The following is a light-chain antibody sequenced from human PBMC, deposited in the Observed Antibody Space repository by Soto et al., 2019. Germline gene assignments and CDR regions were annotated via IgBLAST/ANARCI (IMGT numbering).Light chain of an antibody. CDR1: QSVSSS. CDR2: DAS. J-gene: IGKJ2*01. V-gene: IGKV3-11*01. Sequence: VLTQSPATLSLSPGERATLSCRASQSVSSSLAWYQQKPGQAPRLLIYDASNRATCIPARFSGSGSGTDFTLTISSLEPEDFAVYYCQQRSNWPFLYTFGQGTKLAIK. CDR3: QQRSNWPFLYT.